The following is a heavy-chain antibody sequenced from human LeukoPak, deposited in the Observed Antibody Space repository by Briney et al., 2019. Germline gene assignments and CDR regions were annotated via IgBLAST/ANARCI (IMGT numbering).Heavy chain of an antibody. J-gene: IGHJ5*02. CDR3: ASSGGYCSSTSCRPGNWFDP. V-gene: IGHV4-39*01. CDR1: GGSISSSSYY. D-gene: IGHD2-2*01. CDR2: IYYSGST. Sequence: PSETLSLTCTVSGGSISSSSYYWGWIRQPPGKGLEWIGSIYYSGSTYYNPSLKSRVTISVDTSKNQFSLKLSSVTAADTAVYYCASSGGYCSSTSCRPGNWFDPWGQGTLVTVSS.